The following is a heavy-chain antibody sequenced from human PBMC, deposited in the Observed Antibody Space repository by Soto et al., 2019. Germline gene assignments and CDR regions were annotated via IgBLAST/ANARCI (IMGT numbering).Heavy chain of an antibody. V-gene: IGHV3-43*01. J-gene: IGHJ6*02. CDR2: ISWNGGNT. CDR3: ARETLSYGSALDV. D-gene: IGHD3-16*01. Sequence: PGGSLRLSCAASGFKFEDYNMHWVRQAPGKGLEWVSFISWNGGNTFYADSVKGRFTISRDSSKKSVSLQINSLRSEDTALYCCARETLSYGSALDVWGQGTTVTVSS. CDR1: GFKFEDYN.